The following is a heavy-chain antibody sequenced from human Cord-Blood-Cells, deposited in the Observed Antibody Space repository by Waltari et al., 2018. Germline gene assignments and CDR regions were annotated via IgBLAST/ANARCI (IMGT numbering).Heavy chain of an antibody. CDR3: ARLLPSYYDFWSGYSAFDY. CDR1: GYSFTSYW. V-gene: IGHV5-51*01. D-gene: IGHD3-3*01. CDR2: NYPGDPDT. Sequence: EVQLVQSGAEVKKPGESLKISCKGSGYSFTSYWIGWVRQMPGKGLEGMGINYPGDPDTRYSPSIQGQATITADKSISTAYLQWSSLKASDTAMYYCARLLPSYYDFWSGYSAFDYWGQGTLVTVSS. J-gene: IGHJ4*02.